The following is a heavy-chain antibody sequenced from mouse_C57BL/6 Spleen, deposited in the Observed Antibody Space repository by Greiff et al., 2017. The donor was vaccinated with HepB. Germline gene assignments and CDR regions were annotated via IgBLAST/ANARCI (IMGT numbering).Heavy chain of an antibody. J-gene: IGHJ3*01. Sequence: QVQLQQPGAELVMPGASVKLSCKASGYTFTSYWMHWVKQRPGQGLEWIGEIDPSDSYTNYNQKFKGKSTLTVDKSSSTAYMQLSSLTSEDSAVYYCALCKTGSSWFAYWGQGTLVTVSA. CDR3: ALCKTGSSWFAY. CDR2: IDPSDSYT. D-gene: IGHD1-1*01. CDR1: GYTFTSYW. V-gene: IGHV1-69*01.